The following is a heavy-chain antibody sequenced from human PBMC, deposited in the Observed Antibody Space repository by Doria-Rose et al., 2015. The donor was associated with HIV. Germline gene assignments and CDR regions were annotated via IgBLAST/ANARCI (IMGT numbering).Heavy chain of an antibody. Sequence: VRQAPGKGLEWVSSISLTSNYIYYADSVKGRFTISRDNAKNSLYLQMNNLRAEDTAVYYCARRASSNWGPFVPWGQGTLVTVSS. V-gene: IGHV3-21*01. J-gene: IGHJ5*02. CDR3: ARRASSNWGPFVP. D-gene: IGHD7-27*01. CDR2: ISLTSNYI.